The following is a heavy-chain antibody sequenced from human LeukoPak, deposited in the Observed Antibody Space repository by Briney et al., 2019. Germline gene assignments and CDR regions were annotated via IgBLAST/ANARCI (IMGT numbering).Heavy chain of an antibody. J-gene: IGHJ6*04. D-gene: IGHD5-24*01. CDR1: GYTFTGSY. V-gene: IGHV1-2*04. Sequence: ASVKVSCKASGYTFTGSYMHWVRQAPGQGLEWMGWINPNSGGTNYAQKFQGWVTMTRDTSISTAYMELSRLRSDDTAVYYCARGPDPVRLPVLQYDMDDWGKGTTVTVSS. CDR2: INPNSGGT. CDR3: ARGPDPVRLPVLQYDMDD.